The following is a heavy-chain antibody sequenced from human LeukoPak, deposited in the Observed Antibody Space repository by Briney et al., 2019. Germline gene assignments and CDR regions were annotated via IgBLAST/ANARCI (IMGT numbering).Heavy chain of an antibody. V-gene: IGHV3-30*03. J-gene: IGHJ3*02. CDR2: ISYDGSNK. CDR3: AFSAGVGDYDLKGAFDI. Sequence: GGSLRLSCAASGFTFSSYGMHWVRQAPGKGREWVAVISYDGSNKYYADSVRGRFTISRDNSKNTLYLQMNSLRAEDTAVYYCAFSAGVGDYDLKGAFDIWGQGTMVTVSS. D-gene: IGHD4-17*01. CDR1: GFTFSSYG.